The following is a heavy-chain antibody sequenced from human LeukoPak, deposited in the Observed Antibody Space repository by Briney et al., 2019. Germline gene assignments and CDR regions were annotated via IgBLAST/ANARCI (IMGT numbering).Heavy chain of an antibody. Sequence: GGSLRLSCAASGFTFSSYAMYWVRQAPDKGLEWVAVLSYDESTKSYADSVKGRFTISRDNSKSTMYLQMNSLRAEDMAVYYCARGRRYCSSTSCSNFDYWGQGTLVTVSS. CDR3: ARGRRYCSSTSCSNFDY. J-gene: IGHJ4*02. D-gene: IGHD2-2*01. V-gene: IGHV3-30-3*01. CDR1: GFTFSSYA. CDR2: LSYDESTK.